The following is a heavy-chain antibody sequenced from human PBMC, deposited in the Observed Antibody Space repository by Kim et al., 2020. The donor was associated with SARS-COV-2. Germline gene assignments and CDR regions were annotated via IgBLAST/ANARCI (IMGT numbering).Heavy chain of an antibody. D-gene: IGHD3-22*01. J-gene: IGHJ4*02. V-gene: IGHV4-59*01. Sequence: KSRVTISVDTSKNPFSLKLSSVTAADTAVYYCARANYYYDSSGYGYYFDYWGQGTLVTVSS. CDR3: ARANYYYDSSGYGYYFDY.